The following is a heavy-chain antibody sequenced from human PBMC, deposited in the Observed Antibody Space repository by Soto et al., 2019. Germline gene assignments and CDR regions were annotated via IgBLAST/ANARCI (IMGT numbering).Heavy chain of an antibody. V-gene: IGHV4-39*01. CDR1: GGSISSSSYY. CDR3: PRHSLAQRLAALDI. D-gene: IGHD6-25*01. Sequence: PSETLSLTCTVSGGSISSSSYYWGWIRQPPGKGLEWIGSIYYSGSTYSNPSLKSRVTVSVDTSKNQFSLKLSSVTAADTAVYYCPRHSLAQRLAALDIWGPGTMVTVSS. CDR2: IYYSGST. J-gene: IGHJ3*02.